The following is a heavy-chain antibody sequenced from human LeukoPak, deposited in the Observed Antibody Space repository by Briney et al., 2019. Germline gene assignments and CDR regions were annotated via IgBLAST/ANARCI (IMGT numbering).Heavy chain of an antibody. CDR2: INPSGGST. D-gene: IGHD6-6*01. CDR3: AWETPIASPPGLVHYGRYV. V-gene: IGHV1-46*01. Sequence: ASVTLSFTATVSPCSICHVRWVWHAPGQGLEWMGIINPSGGSTSYAQKFQGRVTMTRDTSTSTVYMELSSLRSADTAVSYCAWETPIASPPGLVHYGRYVWPQGTTVTVSS. J-gene: IGHJ6*02. CDR1: VSPCSICH.